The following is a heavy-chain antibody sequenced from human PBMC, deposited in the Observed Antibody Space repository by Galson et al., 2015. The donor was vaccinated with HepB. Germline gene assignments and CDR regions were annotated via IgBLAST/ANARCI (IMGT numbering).Heavy chain of an antibody. J-gene: IGHJ6*03. Sequence: SLRLSCAASGFTFSDYYMSWIRQAPGKGLEWVSYSSSSGSSIYYADSVKGRFTISRDNAKNSLYLQMNSLRAEDTAVYYCARAVVRGVIGRWPAMDVWGKGTTVTVSS. D-gene: IGHD3-10*01. V-gene: IGHV3-11*01. CDR1: GFTFSDYY. CDR3: ARAVVRGVIGRWPAMDV. CDR2: SSSSGSSI.